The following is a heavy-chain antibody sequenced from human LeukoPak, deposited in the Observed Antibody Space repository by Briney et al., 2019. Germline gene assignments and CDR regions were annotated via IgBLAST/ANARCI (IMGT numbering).Heavy chain of an antibody. D-gene: IGHD1-26*01. CDR2: ITASGTAM. J-gene: IGHJ4*02. CDR1: GFTVANDR. CDR3: ASSGSYRFDY. Sequence: PGGSLRLSCAASGFTVANDRMSWVRQAPGKGLEWVSHITASGTAMFYADSVKGRFTISRDNAKNSLYLQMNSLRDEDTAVYYCASSGSYRFDYWGQGTLVTVSS. V-gene: IGHV3-48*02.